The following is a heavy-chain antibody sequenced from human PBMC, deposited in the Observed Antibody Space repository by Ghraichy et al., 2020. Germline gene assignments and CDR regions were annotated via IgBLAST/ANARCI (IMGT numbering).Heavy chain of an antibody. J-gene: IGHJ6*02. V-gene: IGHV3-48*03. D-gene: IGHD3-22*01. Sequence: GGSLRLSCAASGFTFSSYEMNWVRQAPGKGLEWVSYISSSGSTIYYADSVKGRFTISRDNAKNSLYLQMNSLRAEDTAVYYCARDYDDSSGYYLFYYYYGMDVWGQGTTVTVSS. CDR1: GFTFSSYE. CDR3: ARDYDDSSGYYLFYYYYGMDV. CDR2: ISSSGSTI.